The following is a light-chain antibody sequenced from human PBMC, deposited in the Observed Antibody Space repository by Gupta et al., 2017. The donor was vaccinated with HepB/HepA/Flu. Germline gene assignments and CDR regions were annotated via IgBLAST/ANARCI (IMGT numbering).Light chain of an antibody. CDR3: CSYTVNRILI. CDR2: EIN. V-gene: IGLV2-23*02. Sequence: QSALTQPTSVSGSPGQSITISCTGSNFDIGTYNLVSWYQQHPDTAPKLIIYEINKRPSGISNRFSGSKSGYTASLTISGLQAEDEADYFCCSYTVNRILIFGGGTKFTVL. J-gene: IGLJ2*01. CDR1: NFDIGTYNL.